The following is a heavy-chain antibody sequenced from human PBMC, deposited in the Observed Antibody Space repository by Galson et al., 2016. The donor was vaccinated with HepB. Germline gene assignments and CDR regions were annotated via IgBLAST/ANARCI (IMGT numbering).Heavy chain of an antibody. J-gene: IGHJ4*02. V-gene: IGHV4-39*01. D-gene: IGHD2-15*01. Sequence: SETLSLTCSVSGTSINNNRYYWAWVRQRPGKGLEWLANIFYRGPTYYSPSPRGRATISLDTSRSEITLRLTSVTAADTAVYYCAAAPVYFDFWGRGILVTVSS. CDR3: AAAPVYFDF. CDR1: GTSINNNRYY. CDR2: IFYRGPT.